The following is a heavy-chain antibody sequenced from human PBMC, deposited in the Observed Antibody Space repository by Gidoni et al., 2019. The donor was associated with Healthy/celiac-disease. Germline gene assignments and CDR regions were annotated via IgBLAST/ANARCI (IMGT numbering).Heavy chain of an antibody. CDR1: GFPFSSYS. CDR2: ISSSSSYI. J-gene: IGHJ5*02. V-gene: IGHV3-21*01. D-gene: IGHD6-25*01. Sequence: EVQLVESGGGLVKPGGSLRRSCAASGFPFSSYSMNWVRQAPGKGLEWVSSISSSSSYIYYADSVKGRFTISRDNAKNSLYLQMNSLRAEDTAVYYCARDPATGDGVDWFDPWGQGTLVTVSS. CDR3: ARDPATGDGVDWFDP.